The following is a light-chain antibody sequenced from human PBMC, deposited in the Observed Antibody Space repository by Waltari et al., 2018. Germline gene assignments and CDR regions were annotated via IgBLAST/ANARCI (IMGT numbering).Light chain of an antibody. Sequence: DIVMTQSPDSLTASLGERATLPCKPSQSVFDGPNRKNYIAWYQQKSGHPPKLLISWAATRESGVPDRFSGSGSGTEFTLTITDLQAEDVAVYYCQEYYTDSLTFGGGTKVEIK. CDR3: QEYYTDSLT. CDR2: WAA. V-gene: IGKV4-1*01. J-gene: IGKJ4*01. CDR1: QSVFDGPNRKNY.